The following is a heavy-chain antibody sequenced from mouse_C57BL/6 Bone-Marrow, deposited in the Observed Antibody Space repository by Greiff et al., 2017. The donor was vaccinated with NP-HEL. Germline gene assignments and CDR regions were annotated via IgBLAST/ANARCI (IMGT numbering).Heavy chain of an antibody. CDR1: GFSLTSYG. CDR3: AKQAAQATSAWFAY. V-gene: IGHV2-3*01. J-gene: IGHJ3*01. Sequence: VQGVESGPGLVAPSQSLSITCTVSGFSLTSYGVSWVRQPPGKGLEWLGVIWGDGSTNYHSALISRLSISKDNSKSQVFLKLNSLQTDDTATYYCAKQAAQATSAWFAYWGQGTLVTVSA. CDR2: IWGDGST. D-gene: IGHD3-2*02.